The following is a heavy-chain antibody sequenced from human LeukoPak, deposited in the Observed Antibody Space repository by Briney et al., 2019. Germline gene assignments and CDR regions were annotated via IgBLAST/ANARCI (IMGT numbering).Heavy chain of an antibody. Sequence: GGSLRLSCAASGFTFSSYAMHWVRQAPGKGLEYVSAISSNGGSTYYANSVKGRFTISRDNSKNTLYLQMGSLRAEDMAVYYCARDRYCSSTSCPRLWYFDLWGRGTLVTVSS. D-gene: IGHD2-2*01. J-gene: IGHJ2*01. V-gene: IGHV3-64*01. CDR1: GFTFSSYA. CDR3: ARDRYCSSTSCPRLWYFDL. CDR2: ISSNGGST.